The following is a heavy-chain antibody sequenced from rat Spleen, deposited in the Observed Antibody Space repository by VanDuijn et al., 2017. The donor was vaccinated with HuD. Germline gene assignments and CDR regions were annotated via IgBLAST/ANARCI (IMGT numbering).Heavy chain of an antibody. V-gene: IGHV5-17*01. J-gene: IGHJ2*01. CDR3: ARRHYGYTDYFDY. CDR2: VIYDGSTT. D-gene: IGHD1-9*01. CDR1: GFTFSDYA. Sequence: EVQLVESGGGLVQPGRSLKFSCAASGFTFSDYAMAWVRQAPEKGLEWVATVIYDGSTTYYRDSVKGRFTISRDNAKTTLYLQIDSLRSEDTATYYCARRHYGYTDYFDYWGQGVMVTVSS.